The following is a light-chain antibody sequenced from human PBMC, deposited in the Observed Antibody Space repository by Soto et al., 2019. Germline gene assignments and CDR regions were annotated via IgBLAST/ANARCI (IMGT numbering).Light chain of an antibody. CDR2: DAS. V-gene: IGKV1-13*02. J-gene: IGKJ4*01. CDR3: QQFNSYPLT. CDR1: QGISSA. Sequence: AMQLTQSPSSLSASVGDRVTITCRASQGISSALAWYQQKPGKAPKFLIYDASFLESGVPSRFSGSGSGTDFTLTISSLQSEDFASYYCQQFNSYPLTFGGGTKVEIK.